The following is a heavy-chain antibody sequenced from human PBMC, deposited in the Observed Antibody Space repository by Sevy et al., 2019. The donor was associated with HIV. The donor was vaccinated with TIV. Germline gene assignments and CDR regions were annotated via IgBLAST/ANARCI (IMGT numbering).Heavy chain of an antibody. V-gene: IGHV3-7*01. CDR3: ARDLDCSSTSCYLGWFDP. CDR1: GFTFSSYW. J-gene: IGHJ5*02. Sequence: GGSLRLSCAASGFTFSSYWMSWVRQAPGKGLEWVANIKQDGSEKYYVDPVKGRFTISRDNAKNSLYLQMNSLRAEDTAVYYCARDLDCSSTSCYLGWFDPWGQGTLVTVSS. CDR2: IKQDGSEK. D-gene: IGHD2-2*01.